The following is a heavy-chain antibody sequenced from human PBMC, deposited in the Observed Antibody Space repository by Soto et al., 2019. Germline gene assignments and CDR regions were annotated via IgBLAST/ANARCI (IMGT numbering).Heavy chain of an antibody. CDR3: AKKGGGDLWSGQNWFDP. CDR2: ISGSGGST. CDR1: GFTFSSYA. D-gene: IGHD3-3*01. J-gene: IGHJ5*02. V-gene: IGHV3-23*01. Sequence: EVQLLESGGGLVQPGGSLRLSCAASGFTFSSYAMSWVRQAPGKGLEWVSAISGSGGSTYYADSVKGRFTISRDNSKNTLYLQMNSLRAEDTAVYYRAKKGGGDLWSGQNWFDPWGQGTLVTVSS.